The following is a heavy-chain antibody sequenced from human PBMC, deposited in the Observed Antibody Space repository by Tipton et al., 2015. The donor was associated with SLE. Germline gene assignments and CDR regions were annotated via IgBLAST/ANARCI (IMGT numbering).Heavy chain of an antibody. Sequence: SLRLSCTASGFTFGDYAMSWFRQAPGKGLGWVGFIRSKAYGGTTEYAASVKGRFTISRDDSKSIAYLQMNSLKTEDTAVYYCTRAVAVTGVFDIWGQGTMVTVSS. CDR1: GFTFGDYA. J-gene: IGHJ3*02. V-gene: IGHV3-49*03. CDR3: TRAVAVTGVFDI. CDR2: IRSKAYGGTT. D-gene: IGHD6-19*01.